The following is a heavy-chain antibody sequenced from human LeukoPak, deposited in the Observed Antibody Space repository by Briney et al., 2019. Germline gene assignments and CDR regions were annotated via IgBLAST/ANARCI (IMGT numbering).Heavy chain of an antibody. J-gene: IGHJ6*02. V-gene: IGHV1-8*01. Sequence: ASVKVPCKASGYTFTSYDINWVRQATGQGLEWMGWMNPNSGNTGYAQKFQGRVTMTRNTSISTAYMELSSLRSEDTAVYYCARGTDSSGYYYYYYGMDVWGQGTTVTVSS. D-gene: IGHD3-22*01. CDR3: ARGTDSSGYYYYYYGMDV. CDR1: GYTFTSYD. CDR2: MNPNSGNT.